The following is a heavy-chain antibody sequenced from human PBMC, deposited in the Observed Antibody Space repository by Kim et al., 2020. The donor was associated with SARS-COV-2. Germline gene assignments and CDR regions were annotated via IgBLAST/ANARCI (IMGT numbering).Heavy chain of an antibody. CDR3: AKVGTYYYDSSGYWNY. CDR2: ISGSGGST. CDR1: GFTFSSYA. V-gene: IGHV3-23*01. J-gene: IGHJ4*02. Sequence: GGSLRLSCAASGFTFSSYAMSWVRQAPGKGLEWVSAISGSGGSTYYADSVKGRFTISRDNSKNTLYLQMNSLRAEDTAVYYCAKVGTYYYDSSGYWNYWGQGTLVTVSS. D-gene: IGHD3-22*01.